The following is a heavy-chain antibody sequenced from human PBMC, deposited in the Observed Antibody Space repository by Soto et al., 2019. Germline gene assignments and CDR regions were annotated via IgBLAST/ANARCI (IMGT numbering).Heavy chain of an antibody. V-gene: IGHV3-23*01. D-gene: IGHD2-15*01. CDR3: AKAPTISALSGDYFDN. J-gene: IGHJ4*02. CDR2: ISGSDGST. CDR1: GFTLSNYA. Sequence: QLLESGGGLEQPGGSLRLSCTASGFTLSNYAMSWVRQAPGKGLEWVSGISGSDGSTYYADPVKGRFAISGDNSKNTVYLHLISLRAGDTAVYYCAKAPTISALSGDYFDNWGQGTLVTVSS.